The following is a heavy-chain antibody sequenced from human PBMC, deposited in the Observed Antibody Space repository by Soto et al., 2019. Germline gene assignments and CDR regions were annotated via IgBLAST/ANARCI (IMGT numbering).Heavy chain of an antibody. V-gene: IGHV1-8*01. Sequence: ASVKVSCKASGYTFTSYDINWVRQATGQGLEWMGWMNPNSGNTGYAQKFQGRVTMTRNTSISTAYMELSSLRSEDTAVYYCARGDTYYVFWSGYRPYNWIDSWGPGILVTVSS. J-gene: IGHJ5*01. CDR3: ARGDTYYVFWSGYRPYNWIDS. CDR1: GYTFTSYD. D-gene: IGHD3-3*01. CDR2: MNPNSGNT.